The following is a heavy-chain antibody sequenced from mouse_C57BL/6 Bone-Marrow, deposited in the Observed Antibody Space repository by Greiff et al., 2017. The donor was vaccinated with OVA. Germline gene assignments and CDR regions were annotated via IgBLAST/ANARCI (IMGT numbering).Heavy chain of an antibody. V-gene: IGHV1-64*01. J-gene: IGHJ2*01. D-gene: IGHD1-1*01. CDR3: ARDTTVVAEWDFDY. CDR2: IHPNSGST. Sequence: QVQLQQPGAELVKPGASVKLSCKASGYTFTSYWMHWVKQRPGQGLEWIGMIHPNSGSTNYNEKFKSKATLTVDKASSTAYVQMISLTSEDSAVYYCARDTTVVAEWDFDYWGQGTTLTVSS. CDR1: GYTFTSYW.